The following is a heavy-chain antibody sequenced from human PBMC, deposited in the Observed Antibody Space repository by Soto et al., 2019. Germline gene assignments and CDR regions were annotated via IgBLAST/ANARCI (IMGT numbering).Heavy chain of an antibody. CDR3: ARVRAAAHGDY. CDR1: GFTFSSYS. V-gene: IGHV3-21*01. Sequence: GASVKVSCAASGFTFSSYSMNWVRQAPGKGLEWVSSISSSSSYIYYADSVKGRFTISRDNAKNSLYLQMNSVRAEDTAVYYCARVRAAAHGDYWGQGTLVTVSS. CDR2: ISSSSSYI. D-gene: IGHD6-13*01. J-gene: IGHJ4*02.